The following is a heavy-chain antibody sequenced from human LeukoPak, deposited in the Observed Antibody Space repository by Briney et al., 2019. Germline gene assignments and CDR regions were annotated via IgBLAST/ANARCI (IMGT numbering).Heavy chain of an antibody. CDR3: ARGTYYYDSSGYRTYYFDY. V-gene: IGHV1-46*01. CDR2: INPSGGNT. J-gene: IGHJ4*02. CDR1: GYIFTSYY. Sequence: ASVKVSCKASGYIFTSYYIHWVRQAPGQGLEWMGIINPSGGNTNYAQKFQGRVTITADKSTSTAYMELSSLRSEDTAVYYCARGTYYYDSSGYRTYYFDYWGQGTLVTVSS. D-gene: IGHD3-22*01.